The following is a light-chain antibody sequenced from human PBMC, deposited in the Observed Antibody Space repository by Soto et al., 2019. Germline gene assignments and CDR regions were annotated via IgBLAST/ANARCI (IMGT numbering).Light chain of an antibody. Sequence: LVLTQSPSASASLGASVNLTCTLTGGHSTYSIGWHPQQPQRGPRFLMRLNSDGSHSKGDGIPDRFSGSSSGAERFLTISSLQSEDEADYYCQTWGRGIVVFGGGTKLTVL. CDR2: LNSDGSH. J-gene: IGLJ2*01. V-gene: IGLV4-69*02. CDR1: GGHSTYS. CDR3: QTWGRGIVV.